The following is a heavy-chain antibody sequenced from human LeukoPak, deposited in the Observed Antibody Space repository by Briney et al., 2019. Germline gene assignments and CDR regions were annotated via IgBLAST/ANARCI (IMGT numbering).Heavy chain of an antibody. V-gene: IGHV3-21*01. D-gene: IGHD4-17*01. J-gene: IGHJ3*02. CDR1: GFTFSSYS. Sequence: GGSLRLSCAASGFTFSSYSMNWVRQAPGKGLEWVSSISSSSSYIYYADSVKGRFTISRDNAKNSLYLQMNSLRAEDTAVYYCARGPSYGDYVLLNAFDIWGQGTMVTVSS. CDR2: ISSSSSYI. CDR3: ARGPSYGDYVLLNAFDI.